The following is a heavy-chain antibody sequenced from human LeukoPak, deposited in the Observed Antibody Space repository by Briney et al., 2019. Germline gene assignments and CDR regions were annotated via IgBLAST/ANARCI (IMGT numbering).Heavy chain of an antibody. Sequence: GGSLRLSCAASGFTFNTYWMTWVRQAPGKGLEWVADIKEDGNERHYVDSVKGRFTISRDNAKNSLFLQMNSLRDEDTAVYYCARWASQYSTSLIFYYHGIDVWGQGTTVTVSS. D-gene: IGHD6-13*01. CDR2: IKEDGNER. CDR3: ARWASQYSTSLIFYYHGIDV. CDR1: GFTFNTYW. J-gene: IGHJ6*02. V-gene: IGHV3-7*01.